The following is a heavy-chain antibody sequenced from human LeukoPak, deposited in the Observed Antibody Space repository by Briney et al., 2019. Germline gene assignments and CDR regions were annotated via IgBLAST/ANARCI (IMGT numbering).Heavy chain of an antibody. Sequence: SVKVSCKASGGTFSSYAISWVRQAPGQGLEWMGGIIPIFGTANYAQKFQGRVTITTDESTRTAYMELSSLRSEDTAMYYCARQYYYDSSNYYVGGAFDIWGQGTMVTVSS. V-gene: IGHV1-69*05. D-gene: IGHD3-22*01. CDR2: IIPIFGTA. CDR3: ARQYYYDSSNYYVGGAFDI. CDR1: GGTFSSYA. J-gene: IGHJ3*02.